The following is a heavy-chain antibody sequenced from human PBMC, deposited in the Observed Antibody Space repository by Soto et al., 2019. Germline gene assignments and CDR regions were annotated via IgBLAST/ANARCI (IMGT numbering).Heavy chain of an antibody. CDR2: INAGNGNT. V-gene: IGHV1-3*01. Sequence: ASVKVSCKASGYTFTSYAMHWVRQAPGQRLEWMGWINAGNGNTKYSQKFQGRVTITRDTSASTAYMELSSLRSEDTAVYYCAREISGGIAARGRAFDIWGQGTMVT. CDR3: AREISGGIAARGRAFDI. J-gene: IGHJ3*02. CDR1: GYTFTSYA. D-gene: IGHD6-6*01.